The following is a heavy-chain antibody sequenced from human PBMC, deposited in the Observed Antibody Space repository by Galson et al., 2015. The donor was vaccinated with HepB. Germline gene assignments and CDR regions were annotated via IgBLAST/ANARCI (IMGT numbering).Heavy chain of an antibody. D-gene: IGHD3-10*01. J-gene: IGHJ3*02. CDR2: TYPGDSDT. Sequence: QSGAEVKKPGESLRISCHGSGYGFTNSWIGWVRQMPGKGPEWMGITYPGDSDTRYRPAFQGQVTISADKSITTAYLYWSRLEASDTAVYYCAIHRGHTPADGFDIWGQGTMVTVSA. CDR1: GYGFTNSW. V-gene: IGHV5-51*01. CDR3: AIHRGHTPADGFDI.